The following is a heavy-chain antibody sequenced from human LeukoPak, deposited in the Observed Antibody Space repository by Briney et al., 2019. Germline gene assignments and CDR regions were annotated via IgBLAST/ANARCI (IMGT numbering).Heavy chain of an antibody. V-gene: IGHV1-18*01. CDR2: ISAYNGNT. CDR1: GYTFTSYG. D-gene: IGHD3-22*01. J-gene: IGHJ4*02. CDR3: ARDRIMGGDSSAGIGYFDY. Sequence: ASVKVSCKASGYTFTSYGISWVRQAPGQGLEWMGWISAYNGNTNYAQKLQGRVTMTTDTSTSTAYMELRSLRSDDTAVYYCARDRIMGGDSSAGIGYFDYWGQGTLVTVSS.